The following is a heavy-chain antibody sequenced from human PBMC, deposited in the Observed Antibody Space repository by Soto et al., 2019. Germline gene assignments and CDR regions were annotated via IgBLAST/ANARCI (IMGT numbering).Heavy chain of an antibody. D-gene: IGHD1-26*01. CDR2: IYYSGST. J-gene: IGHJ6*02. V-gene: IGHV4-59*01. CDR3: ARLPGSYQLGDPENRYYYYGMDV. CDR1: GGSISSYY. Sequence: SETLSLTCTVSGGSISSYYWSWIRQPPGKGLEWIGYIYYSGSTNYNPSLKSRVTISVDTSKNQFSLKLSSVTAADTAVYYCARLPGSYQLGDPENRYYYYGMDVWGQGTTVTVSS.